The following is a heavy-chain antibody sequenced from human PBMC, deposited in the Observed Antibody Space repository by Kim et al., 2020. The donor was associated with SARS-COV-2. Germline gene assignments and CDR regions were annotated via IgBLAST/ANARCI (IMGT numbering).Heavy chain of an antibody. CDR1: GYTFTDYY. Sequence: ASVKVSCKASGYTFTDYYIYWVRQAPGQGLEWMGWINPNSGGTNYAQKFQGRVTLTRDTSISTAYMELSRLRSDDTAVYYCARTKGAWDYGDYLGQGTLV. CDR3: ARTKGAWDYGDY. CDR2: INPNSGGT. D-gene: IGHD4-17*01. J-gene: IGHJ4*02. V-gene: IGHV1-2*02.